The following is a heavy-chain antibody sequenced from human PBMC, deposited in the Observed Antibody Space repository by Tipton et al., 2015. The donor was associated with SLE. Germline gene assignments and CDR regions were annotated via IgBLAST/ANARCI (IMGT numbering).Heavy chain of an antibody. CDR1: GYSFTSYW. Sequence: QLVQSGAEVKKPGESLKISCKASGYSFTSYWIGWVRQMPGKGLELVGIVYPADSDTRYSPSFQGQVTTSADKSIDTAYLQWDSLRASDTAMYYCARSRYTYGYGLDYWGQGTLVTVAS. V-gene: IGHV5-51*01. CDR2: VYPADSDT. CDR3: ARSRYTYGYGLDY. D-gene: IGHD5-18*01. J-gene: IGHJ4*01.